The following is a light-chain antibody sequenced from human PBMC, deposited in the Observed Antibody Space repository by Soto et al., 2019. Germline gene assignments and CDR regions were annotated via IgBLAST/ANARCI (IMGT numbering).Light chain of an antibody. CDR1: QSVTTTD. V-gene: IGKV3-20*01. J-gene: IGKJ4*01. CDR2: GAS. CDR3: QQSGASVT. Sequence: EIVLTQSPGTLSVSPGDRATLSCTASQSVTTTDVNWYQQKPGQSPRLLIYGASNRATGIPDRFSGSGSGTDFTLTINRLEPEDFAVYYCQQSGASVTFGGGTKVEIK.